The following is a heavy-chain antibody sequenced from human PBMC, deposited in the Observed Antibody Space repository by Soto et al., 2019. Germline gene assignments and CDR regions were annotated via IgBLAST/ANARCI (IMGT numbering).Heavy chain of an antibody. J-gene: IGHJ3*02. CDR3: ARGSGPNDAFDI. Sequence: QVQLQESGPGLVKPSETLSLTCTVSGGSVSSGSYYWSWIRQPPGKGLEWLGYIYYSGSTNYNPSLKSRVTRSVDTSKNQFSLKLSSVTAADTAVYYCARGSGPNDAFDIWGQGTMVTVSS. V-gene: IGHV4-61*01. D-gene: IGHD2-15*01. CDR2: IYYSGST. CDR1: GGSVSSGSYY.